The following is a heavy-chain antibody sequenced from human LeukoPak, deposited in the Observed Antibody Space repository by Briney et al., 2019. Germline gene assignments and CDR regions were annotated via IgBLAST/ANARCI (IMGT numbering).Heavy chain of an antibody. CDR2: IYYSGST. Sequence: SETLSLTCSVSGSSISSYYWSWIRQPPGKGLEWIGYIYYSGSTNYNPSLKSRVTISVDTSKNQFSLKLSSVTAADTAVYYCARLYGSGSPDYWGQGTLVTVSS. D-gene: IGHD3-10*01. J-gene: IGHJ4*02. CDR3: ARLYGSGSPDY. V-gene: IGHV4-59*08. CDR1: GSSISSYY.